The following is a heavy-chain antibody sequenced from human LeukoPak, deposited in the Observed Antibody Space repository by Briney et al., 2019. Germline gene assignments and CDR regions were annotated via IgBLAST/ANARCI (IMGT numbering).Heavy chain of an antibody. CDR2: IYYSKNT. Sequence: SETLSLTCTVSGGSISSSSAYWGWIRQPPGKGLEWIGSIYYSKNTYYNPSLKSRVTISADTSNNQFSLTLSSVAAADTAIYYCAASKSAYYNSGTYYKLHYWGQGALVTVSS. CDR3: AASKSAYYNSGTYYKLHY. CDR1: GGSISSSSAY. D-gene: IGHD3-10*01. J-gene: IGHJ4*02. V-gene: IGHV4-39*01.